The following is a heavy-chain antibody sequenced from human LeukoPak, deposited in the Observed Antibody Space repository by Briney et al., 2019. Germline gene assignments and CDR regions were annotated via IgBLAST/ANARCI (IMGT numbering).Heavy chain of an antibody. CDR3: ARDPHYDSSGYYLEDPWGY. D-gene: IGHD3-22*01. Sequence: GASVKVSCKASGGTFSSYAISWVRQAPGQGLEWMGRIIPILGIANYAQKFQGRVTITADKSTSTAYMELSSLRSEDTAVYYCARDPHYDSSGYYLEDPWGYWDQGTLVTVSS. V-gene: IGHV1-69*04. CDR2: IIPILGIA. CDR1: GGTFSSYA. J-gene: IGHJ4*02.